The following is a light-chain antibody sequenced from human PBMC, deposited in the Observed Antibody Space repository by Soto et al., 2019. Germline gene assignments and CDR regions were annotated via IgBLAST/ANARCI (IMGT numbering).Light chain of an antibody. CDR1: QTLTTRF. Sequence: EIVLTQSPGTLSLSPGERATLSCMASQTLTTRFLAWYQQKPGQAPRLLIYGASSRATGIPDRFSGSGSGTEYTLTISRLEPEDFAVYSCQQYADLPYTFGQRTTLEIK. CDR2: GAS. J-gene: IGKJ2*01. V-gene: IGKV3-20*01. CDR3: QQYADLPYT.